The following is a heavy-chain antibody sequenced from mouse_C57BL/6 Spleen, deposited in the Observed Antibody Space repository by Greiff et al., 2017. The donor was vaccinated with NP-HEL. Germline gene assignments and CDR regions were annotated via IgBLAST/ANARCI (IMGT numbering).Heavy chain of an antibody. V-gene: IGHV14-4*01. CDR1: GFNIKDDY. CDR2: IDPENGDT. CDR3: TRSHAMDY. J-gene: IGHJ4*01. Sequence: EVKLEESGAELVRPGASVKLSCTASGFNIKDDYMHWVKQRPEQGLEWIGWIDPENGDTEYASKFQGKATITADTSSNTAYLQLSSLTSEDTAVYYCTRSHAMDYWGQGTSVTVSS.